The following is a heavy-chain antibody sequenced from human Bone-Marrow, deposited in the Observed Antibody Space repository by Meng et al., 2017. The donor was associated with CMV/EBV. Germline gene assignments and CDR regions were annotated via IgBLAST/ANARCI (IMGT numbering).Heavy chain of an antibody. J-gene: IGHJ6*02. CDR2: INHSGST. CDR1: GGSFSGYY. CDR3: ARVDSSGYYYYYYGMDV. Sequence: QVQLQQWGAGLLKPSETLSLTCAVYGGSFSGYYWSWIRQPPGKGLEWIGEINHSGSTNYNPSLKSRVTISVDTSKNQFSLKLSSVTAADTAVYYCARVDSSGYYYYYYGMDVWGQGTTVTVSS. D-gene: IGHD3-22*01. V-gene: IGHV4-34*01.